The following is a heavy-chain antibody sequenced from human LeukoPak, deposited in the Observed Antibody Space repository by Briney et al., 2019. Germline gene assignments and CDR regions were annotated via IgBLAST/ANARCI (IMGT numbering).Heavy chain of an antibody. CDR3: ASTTYYYDSSGYSLDY. CDR2: IYTSGST. Sequence: SDTLSLTCTVSGGSISSYYWSWIRQPAGKGLEWIGRIYTSGSTNYNPSLKSRVTTSVDTSKNQFSLKLSSVTAADTAVYYCASTTYYYDSSGYSLDYWGQGTLVTVSS. J-gene: IGHJ4*02. V-gene: IGHV4-4*07. D-gene: IGHD3-22*01. CDR1: GGSISSYY.